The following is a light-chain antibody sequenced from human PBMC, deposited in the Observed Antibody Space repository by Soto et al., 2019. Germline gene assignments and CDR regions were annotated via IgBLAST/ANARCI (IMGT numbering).Light chain of an antibody. J-gene: IGKJ4*01. CDR3: QQYNSWPLT. CDR2: SAS. Sequence: EIVMTQSPATLSVSPGERATLSCRASQSVSTNLAWYQQKPGQAPRLLIHSASTRATGIPARFSGSGSGTEFTLTISSLQSEDFAVYYCQQYNSWPLTFGGGTKVDIK. CDR1: QSVSTN. V-gene: IGKV3-15*01.